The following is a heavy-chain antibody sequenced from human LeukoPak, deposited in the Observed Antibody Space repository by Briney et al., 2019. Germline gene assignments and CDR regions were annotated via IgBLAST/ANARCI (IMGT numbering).Heavy chain of an antibody. J-gene: IGHJ4*02. CDR3: AKDSTYDSSGYYDY. D-gene: IGHD3-22*01. V-gene: IGHV3-23*01. Sequence: PGGSLRLSCSASGFTFSSYAMNWVRQAPGKGLDWVSAISGRGGSTYYADSVKGRFTISRDNSKNTLYLQMNSLRVEDTAIYFCAKDSTYDSSGYYDYWGQGTLVTVSS. CDR2: ISGRGGST. CDR1: GFTFSSYA.